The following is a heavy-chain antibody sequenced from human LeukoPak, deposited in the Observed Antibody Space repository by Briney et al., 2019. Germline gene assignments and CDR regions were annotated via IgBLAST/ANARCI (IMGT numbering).Heavy chain of an antibody. CDR1: GYTFSGYY. Sequence: ASVKVSFKASGYTFSGYYLHWVRQAPGQGFEWMGWINPNSGGTNYAQKFQGRVTMTRDTSISTVYMEPSRLTSDDTAVYYCARGYPLSTTAAGTYFQHWGQGTLVTVSS. CDR2: INPNSGGT. V-gene: IGHV1-2*02. D-gene: IGHD6-13*01. CDR3: ARGYPLSTTAAGTYFQH. J-gene: IGHJ1*01.